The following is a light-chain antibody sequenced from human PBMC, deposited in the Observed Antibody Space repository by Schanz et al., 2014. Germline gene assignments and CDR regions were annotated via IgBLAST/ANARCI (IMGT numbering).Light chain of an antibody. J-gene: IGLJ3*02. Sequence: QSALTQPPSASGSPGQSVTISCTGTSSDIGRYNYVSWYQHHPGKAPKLLIYDVTERPSGVPDRFSGSRSGSTASLTVSGLQADDEADYYCCSYIGTNHLVLFGGGTKLTVL. CDR3: CSYIGTNHLVL. V-gene: IGLV2-8*01. CDR2: DVT. CDR1: SSDIGRYNY.